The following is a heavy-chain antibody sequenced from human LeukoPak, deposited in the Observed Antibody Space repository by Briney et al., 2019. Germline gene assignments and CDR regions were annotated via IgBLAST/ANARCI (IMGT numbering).Heavy chain of an antibody. CDR1: GFTFRSYG. J-gene: IGHJ4*02. D-gene: IGHD3-16*02. V-gene: IGHV3-30*03. Sequence: GGSLRLSCAASGFTFRSYGMHWVRQAPGKGLEWVAAISYDGSSKYHGDSVKGRFTISRDNAKNSLYLQMNSLRAEDTAVYYCARASSYYFDYWGQGTLVTVSS. CDR2: ISYDGSSK. CDR3: ARASSYYFDY.